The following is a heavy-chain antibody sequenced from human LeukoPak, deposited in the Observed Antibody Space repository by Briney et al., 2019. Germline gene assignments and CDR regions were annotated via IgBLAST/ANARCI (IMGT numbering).Heavy chain of an antibody. CDR3: ARGLFRGVRGVHPYPGY. D-gene: IGHD3-10*01. CDR2: INPNSGNT. J-gene: IGHJ4*02. V-gene: IGHV1-8*01. CDR1: GYTFTSYD. Sequence: ASVKVSCKASGYTFTSYDINWVRQATGQGLEWMGWINPNSGNTGYAQKFQGRVTMTRNTSISTAYMELSSLRSEDTAVYYCARGLFRGVRGVHPYPGYWGQGTLVTVSS.